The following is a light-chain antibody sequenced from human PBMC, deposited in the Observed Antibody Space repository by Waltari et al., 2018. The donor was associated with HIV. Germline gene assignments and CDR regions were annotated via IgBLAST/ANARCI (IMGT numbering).Light chain of an antibody. CDR3: QSYDSSLSGSV. V-gene: IGLV1-40*01. CDR2: GNS. Sequence: QSVLTPPPSVSGAPGQRVTISCTGSSSNIGAGYDVHWYQQLPGTAPKLLIYGNSNRPSVVPDRFSGSKSGTSASLAITGLQAEDEADYYCQSYDSSLSGSVFGGGTKLTVL. J-gene: IGLJ2*01. CDR1: SSNIGAGYD.